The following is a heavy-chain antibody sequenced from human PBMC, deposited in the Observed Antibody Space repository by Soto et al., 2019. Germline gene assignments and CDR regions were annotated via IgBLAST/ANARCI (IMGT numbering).Heavy chain of an antibody. CDR3: ARGENVTFYYDSSGYRTPFDY. D-gene: IGHD3-22*01. V-gene: IGHV4-34*01. CDR1: GGSFSGYY. J-gene: IGHJ4*02. Sequence: SETLSLTCAVCGGSFSGYYWSWIRQPPGKGLEWIGEINHSESTNYNPSLKSRVTMSVDTSKNQFSLKLSSVTAADTAVYYCARGENVTFYYDSSGYRTPFDYWGQGTQVTVSS. CDR2: INHSEST.